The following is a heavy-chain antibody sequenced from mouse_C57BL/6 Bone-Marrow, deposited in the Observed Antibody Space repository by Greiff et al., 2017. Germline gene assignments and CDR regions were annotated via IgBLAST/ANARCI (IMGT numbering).Heavy chain of an antibody. CDR1: GYTFTSYW. V-gene: IGHV1-64*01. CDR2: IHPNSGST. J-gene: IGHJ4*01. D-gene: IGHD2-5*01. Sequence: VQLQQPGAELVKPGASVKLSCKASGYTFTSYWMHWVKQRPGQGLEWIGMIHPNSGSTNYNEKFKSKATLTVDKSSSTAYMQLSSLTSEDSAVYYCASYYSKRSAMDYWGQGTSVTGSS. CDR3: ASYYSKRSAMDY.